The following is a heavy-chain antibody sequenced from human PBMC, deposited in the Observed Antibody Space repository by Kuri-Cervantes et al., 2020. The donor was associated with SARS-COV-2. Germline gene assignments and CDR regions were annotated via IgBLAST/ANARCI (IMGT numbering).Heavy chain of an antibody. J-gene: IGHJ6*02. CDR3: ARLNSYGSSYYYGMDV. V-gene: IGHV4-39*01. CDR2: ISYSGTT. Sequence: SETLSLTCTVSGGSIRISSYYWGWIRQSPGKGLEWIGSISYSGTTYYNPSLKSRVTISVDTSKNQLSLKLSSVTAADTAVYYCARLNSYGSSYYYGMDVWGQGTTVTVSS. D-gene: IGHD5-18*01. CDR1: GGSIRISSYY.